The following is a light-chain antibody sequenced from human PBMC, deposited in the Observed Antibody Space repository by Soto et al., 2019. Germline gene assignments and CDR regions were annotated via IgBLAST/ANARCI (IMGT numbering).Light chain of an antibody. Sequence: QSVLTQPASVSGSPGQSITISCTGTSSDVGGYNYVSWYQQHPGKAPKLMIYDVSNGPSGVSNRFSGSKSGNTASLTISGLQAEDEADYYCSSYTSSSTLGYVFGPGTKVTVL. J-gene: IGLJ1*01. CDR2: DVS. CDR3: SSYTSSSTLGYV. V-gene: IGLV2-14*01. CDR1: SSDVGGYNY.